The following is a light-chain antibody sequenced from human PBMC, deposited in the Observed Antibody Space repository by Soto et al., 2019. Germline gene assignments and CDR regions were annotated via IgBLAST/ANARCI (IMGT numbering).Light chain of an antibody. CDR3: QQYAGSPCT. Sequence: IQMTQSPPSLSASVGARVTITCRAGPAIRNDLAWYQQKPGRAPKRLIYGSSSLQSGVPSRFSGSGSGTDFTLTISSLEPEDFAVYYCQQYAGSPCTFGQGTKVDI. V-gene: IGKV1-17*01. CDR2: GSS. CDR1: PAIRND. J-gene: IGKJ1*01.